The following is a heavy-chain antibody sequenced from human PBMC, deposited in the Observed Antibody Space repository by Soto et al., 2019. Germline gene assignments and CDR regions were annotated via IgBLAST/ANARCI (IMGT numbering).Heavy chain of an antibody. Sequence: KTSETLSLTCTVSGGSISSSSYYWGWIRQPPGKGLEWIGSIYYSGSTYYNPSLKSRVTISVDTSKNQFSLKLSSVTAADTAVYYCARQSETDSYWGQGTLVTVSS. V-gene: IGHV4-39*01. J-gene: IGHJ4*02. CDR2: IYYSGST. CDR3: ARQSETDSY. CDR1: GGSISSSSYY. D-gene: IGHD3-22*01.